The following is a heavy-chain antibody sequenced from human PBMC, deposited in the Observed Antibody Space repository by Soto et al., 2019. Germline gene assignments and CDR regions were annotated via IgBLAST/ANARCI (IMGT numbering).Heavy chain of an antibody. CDR3: ANLNPPRLGVVVVPAATPADY. CDR1: GGTFSSYT. CDR2: IIPILGIA. J-gene: IGHJ4*02. D-gene: IGHD2-2*01. Sequence: GASVKVSCKASGGTFSSYTISWVRQAPGQGLEWMGRIIPILGIANYAQKFQGRVTITADKSTSTAYMELSSLRSEDTAVYYCANLNPPRLGVVVVPAATPADYWGQGTLVTVSS. V-gene: IGHV1-69*02.